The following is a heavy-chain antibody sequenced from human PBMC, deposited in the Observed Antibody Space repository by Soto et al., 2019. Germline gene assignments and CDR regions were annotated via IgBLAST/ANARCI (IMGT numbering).Heavy chain of an antibody. V-gene: IGHV3-7*01. D-gene: IGHD3-10*01. CDR3: ASGNMIRGAIGFH. CDR2: IKQDGSEK. Sequence: GGSLRLSCAASGFTFRTYWMTWVRQAPGKGLEWVANIKQDGSEKYYVDSVKGRFTISRDNAKNSLYLQMNSLRAEDTAVYYCASGNMIRGAIGFHWGQGTLVTVSS. CDR1: GFTFRTYW. J-gene: IGHJ4*02.